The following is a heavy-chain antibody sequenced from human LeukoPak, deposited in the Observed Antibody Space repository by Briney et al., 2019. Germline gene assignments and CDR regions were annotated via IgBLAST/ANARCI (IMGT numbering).Heavy chain of an antibody. J-gene: IGHJ4*02. V-gene: IGHV3-21*01. CDR3: ARGAYSGSYETPFDY. D-gene: IGHD1-26*01. Sequence: GGSLRLSCAASGFTFSSYSMNWVRQAPGKGREWVSSISSSSSYIYYADSVKGRFTISRDNAKNSLYLQMNSLRAEDTAVYYCARGAYSGSYETPFDYWGQGTLVTVSS. CDR1: GFTFSSYS. CDR2: ISSSSSYI.